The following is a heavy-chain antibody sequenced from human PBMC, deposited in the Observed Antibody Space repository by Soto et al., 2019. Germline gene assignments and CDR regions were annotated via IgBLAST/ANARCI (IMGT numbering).Heavy chain of an antibody. Sequence: SETLSLTCTVSGGSISSGGYYWSWIRQHPGKGLEWIGYIYYSGSTYYNPSLKSRVTISVDTSKNQFSLKLSSVTAADTAVYYCARDRAVAGRDAFDIWGQGTMVTVSS. V-gene: IGHV4-31*03. D-gene: IGHD6-19*01. CDR1: GGSISSGGYY. J-gene: IGHJ3*02. CDR2: IYYSGST. CDR3: ARDRAVAGRDAFDI.